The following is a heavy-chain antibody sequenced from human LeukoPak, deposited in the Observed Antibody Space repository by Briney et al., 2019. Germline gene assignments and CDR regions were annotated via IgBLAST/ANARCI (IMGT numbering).Heavy chain of an antibody. D-gene: IGHD2-15*01. CDR3: ARGLGGGTPFDF. Sequence: TGGSLRLSCAASGFTFSTYEMNWVRQAPGKGLEWVSYISSSGSTRYYAESVKGRFTISRDNAKKSLDLQVNSLRVEDLAVYYCARGLGGGTPFDFWGQGTLVTVSS. CDR2: ISSSGSTR. CDR1: GFTFSTYE. J-gene: IGHJ4*02. V-gene: IGHV3-48*03.